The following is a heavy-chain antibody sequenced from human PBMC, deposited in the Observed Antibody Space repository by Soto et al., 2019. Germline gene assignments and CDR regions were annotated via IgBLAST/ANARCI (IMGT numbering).Heavy chain of an antibody. CDR1: GFTFDDYA. V-gene: IGHV3-9*01. Sequence: GGSLRLSCAASGFTFDDYAMHWVRQAPGKGLEWVSGISWNSGSIGYADSVKGRFTISRDNAKNSLYLQMNSLRAEDTALYYCAKESLIQLWLPPLFDYWGQGTLVTV. D-gene: IGHD5-18*01. CDR3: AKESLIQLWLPPLFDY. J-gene: IGHJ4*02. CDR2: ISWNSGSI.